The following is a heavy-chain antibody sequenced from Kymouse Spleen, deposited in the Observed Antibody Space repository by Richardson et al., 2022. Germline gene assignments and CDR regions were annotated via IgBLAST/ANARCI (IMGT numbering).Heavy chain of an antibody. J-gene: IGHJ4*02. CDR2: IWYDGSNK. CDR1: GFTFSSYG. CDR3: ARKHDYDSSGPDY. Sequence: QVQLVESGGGVVQPGRSLRLSCAASGFTFSSYGMHWVRQAPGKGLEWVAVIWYDGSNKYYADSVKGRFTISRDNSKNTLYLQMNSLRAEDTAVYYCARKHDYDSSGPDYWGQGTLVTVSS. D-gene: IGHD3-22*01. V-gene: IGHV3-33*01.